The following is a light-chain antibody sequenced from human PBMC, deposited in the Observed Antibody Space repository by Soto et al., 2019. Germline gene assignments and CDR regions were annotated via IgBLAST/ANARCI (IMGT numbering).Light chain of an antibody. V-gene: IGLV2-23*01. CDR1: SSDVGSYNL. J-gene: IGLJ1*01. Sequence: QSVLTQPASVSGSPGQSITISCTGTSSDVGSYNLVSWYQQHPGKAPKLIICEGTKRPSGVSNRFSGSKSGNTASLSISGLQAEDEADYYCCSFTGTSNYYVFGTGTKLTVL. CDR2: EGT. CDR3: CSFTGTSNYYV.